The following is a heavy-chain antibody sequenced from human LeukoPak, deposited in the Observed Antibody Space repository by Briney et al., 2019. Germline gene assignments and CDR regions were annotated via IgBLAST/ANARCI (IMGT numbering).Heavy chain of an antibody. CDR2: IKSNTDGGTV. Sequence: GGSLRLSCTVSGLSFSTAWISWIRQAPGKGLGWVGRIKSNTDGGTVDYAAPVKGRFTISRDDSKNTVFLQMNSLETEGTAMYFCTTAERRYYSHDFWGQGTLVTVSS. D-gene: IGHD3-10*01. J-gene: IGHJ4*02. CDR1: GLSFSTAW. CDR3: TTAERRYYSHDF. V-gene: IGHV3-15*01.